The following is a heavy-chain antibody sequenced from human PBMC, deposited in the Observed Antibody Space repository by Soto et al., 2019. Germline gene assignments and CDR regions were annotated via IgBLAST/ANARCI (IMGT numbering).Heavy chain of an antibody. J-gene: IGHJ4*02. V-gene: IGHV1-8*01. CDR2: MNPNSGNT. D-gene: IGHD6-13*01. CDR1: GYTFTSYD. Sequence: QVQLVQSGAEVKKPGASVKVSCKTSGYTFTSYDINWVRQATGQGLEWMGWMNPNSGNTGFAEKFQGSVSMTRNTSISTAYMELSSLRSEDSAVYYCARWGQNPAAGPKFDYWGQGTLVTVSS. CDR3: ARWGQNPAAGPKFDY.